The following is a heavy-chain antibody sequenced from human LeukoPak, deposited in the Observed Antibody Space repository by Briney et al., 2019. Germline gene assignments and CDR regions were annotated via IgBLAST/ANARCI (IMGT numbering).Heavy chain of an antibody. CDR3: AKDYKADY. Sequence: PGGSLRLSCATSGFTFSSYAMTWVRQAPGKGLEWVSAISGSGGRTNYADSVKGRFTISRDNSKNTLLLQMNRLRADDTAVYYCAKDYKADYWGQGTLVTVSP. D-gene: IGHD1-1*01. J-gene: IGHJ4*02. CDR2: ISGSGGRT. CDR1: GFTFSSYA. V-gene: IGHV3-23*01.